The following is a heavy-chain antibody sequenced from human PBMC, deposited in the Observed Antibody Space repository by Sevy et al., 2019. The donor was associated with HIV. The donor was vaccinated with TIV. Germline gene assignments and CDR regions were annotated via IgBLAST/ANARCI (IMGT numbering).Heavy chain of an antibody. J-gene: IGHJ4*02. V-gene: IGHV3-23*01. CDR1: GFNFNNYA. Sequence: GGSLRLSCAAAGFNFNNYAMTWVRQAPGKGLEWVSGISFSGSKTYYAASVKGRFSISRDPSKNTLYLQMNNVRVEDTAVYFCAKTPFMDFWNDYYSFYFDFWGQGTLVTVSS. D-gene: IGHD3-3*01. CDR2: ISFSGSKT. CDR3: AKTPFMDFWNDYYSFYFDF.